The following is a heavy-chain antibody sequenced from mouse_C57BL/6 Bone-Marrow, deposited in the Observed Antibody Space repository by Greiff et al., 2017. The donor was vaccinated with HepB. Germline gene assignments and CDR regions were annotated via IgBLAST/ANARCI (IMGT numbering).Heavy chain of an antibody. D-gene: IGHD3-2*02. J-gene: IGHJ2*01. CDR1: GFNIKDDY. V-gene: IGHV14-4*01. CDR2: IDPENGDT. Sequence: EVQLQQSGAELVRPGASVKLSCTASGFNIKDDYMHWVKQRPEQGLEWIGWIDPENGDTEYASKFQGKATITADTSSNTAYLQLSSLTSEYTAVYYCTELRLNYWGQGTTLTVSS. CDR3: TELRLNY.